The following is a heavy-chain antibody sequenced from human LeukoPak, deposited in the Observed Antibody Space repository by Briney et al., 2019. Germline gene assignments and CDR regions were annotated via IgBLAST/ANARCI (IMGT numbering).Heavy chain of an antibody. CDR3: ARIDGGGDLSFDY. D-gene: IGHD2-21*02. V-gene: IGHV3-48*01. J-gene: IGHJ4*02. CDR2: ISGGSSII. CDR1: EFTFSSHS. Sequence: GGSLRLSCAGSEFTFSSHSLIWVRQAPGKGLEWVSFISGGSSIIHYADSVKGRFTISRDNAKNSLYLQMNSLSAEDTALYYCARIDGGGDLSFDYWGQGALVIVSS.